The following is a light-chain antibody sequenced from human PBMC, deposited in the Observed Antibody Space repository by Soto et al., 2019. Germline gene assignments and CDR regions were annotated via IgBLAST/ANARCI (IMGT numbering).Light chain of an antibody. Sequence: EIMMTQSPATRSMSPGERAPPSCWAIKSVTSNLAWYQQRPGQAPRLLIYGASTRAAGIPARFSGSGSGTDFTITISDLQSEYSAVYYCQQYNDWPPELTFGVGTEVEIK. CDR1: KSVTSN. CDR2: GAS. CDR3: QQYNDWPPELT. V-gene: IGKV3-15*01. J-gene: IGKJ4*01.